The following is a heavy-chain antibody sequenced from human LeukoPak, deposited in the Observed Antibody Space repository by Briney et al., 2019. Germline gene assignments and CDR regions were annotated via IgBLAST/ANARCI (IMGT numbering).Heavy chain of an antibody. CDR3: ARGIAVAGFDY. CDR2: TYYRSKWNN. D-gene: IGHD6-19*01. CDR1: GDSVSSNSAA. J-gene: IGHJ4*02. V-gene: IGHV6-1*01. Sequence: SQTLSLTCAISGDSVSSNSAAWSWIRQSPSKGLEWLGRTYYRSKWNNDYAVSVKSRITINPDTSKNQFSLQLNSVTPEDTAVYYCARGIAVAGFDYWGQGTLVTVSS.